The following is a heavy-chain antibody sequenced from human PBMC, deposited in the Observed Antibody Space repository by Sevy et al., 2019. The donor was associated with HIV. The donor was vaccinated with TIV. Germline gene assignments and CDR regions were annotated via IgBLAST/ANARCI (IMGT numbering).Heavy chain of an antibody. V-gene: IGHV1-2*02. CDR3: ARVDFWSGHPSPEHYGMDV. D-gene: IGHD3-3*01. J-gene: IGHJ6*02. CDR1: GYTFTGYY. CDR2: INPNSGGT. Sequence: ASVKVSCKASGYTFTGYYMHWVRQAPGQGLEWMGWINPNSGGTNYAKKFQGRVTMTRETSISKAYMELSRLRSDDTAVYYCARVDFWSGHPSPEHYGMDVWGQGTTVTVSS.